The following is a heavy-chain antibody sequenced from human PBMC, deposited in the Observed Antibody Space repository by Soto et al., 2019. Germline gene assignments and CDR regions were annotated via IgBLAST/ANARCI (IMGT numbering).Heavy chain of an antibody. Sequence: QVQLQESGPGLVKPSETLSLTCTVSGGSISSYYWSWIRQPPGEGLEWIGYIYYSGSTNYNPSLKSRVTISVDTSKNQFSLKLSSVTAADTAVYYCARWYGGSLDYWGQGTLVTVSS. CDR2: IYYSGST. D-gene: IGHD4-17*01. V-gene: IGHV4-59*01. J-gene: IGHJ4*02. CDR3: ARWYGGSLDY. CDR1: GGSISSYY.